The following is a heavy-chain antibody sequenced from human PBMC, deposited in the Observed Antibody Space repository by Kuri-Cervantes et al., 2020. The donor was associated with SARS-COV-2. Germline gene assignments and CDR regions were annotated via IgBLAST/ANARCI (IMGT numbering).Heavy chain of an antibody. Sequence: GESLKISCTVSGGSISSSSYYWGWIRQPPGKGLEWVSSISSSSSYIYYADSVKGRFTISRDNAKNSLYLQMNSLRAEDTAVYYCARDRINGSSWYLPRPMGMDVWGQGTTVTVSS. V-gene: IGHV3-21*01. CDR3: ARDRINGSSWYLPRPMGMDV. CDR1: GGSISSSS. J-gene: IGHJ6*02. D-gene: IGHD6-13*01. CDR2: ISSSSSYI.